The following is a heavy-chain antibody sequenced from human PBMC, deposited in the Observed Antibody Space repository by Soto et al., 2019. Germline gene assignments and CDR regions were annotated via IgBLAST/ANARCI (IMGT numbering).Heavy chain of an antibody. Sequence: PSETLSLTCTVSGGSISSEGYYWSWFRQLPGKGLEWIGDIYYSGTTYHNPSLRSRLTISGDASKNQFSLKLSFVTAADTALYYCARGRGYSYGPYYFDYWGQGTLVTVSS. CDR3: ARGRGYSYGPYYFDY. J-gene: IGHJ4*02. CDR1: GGSISSEGYY. V-gene: IGHV4-31*03. D-gene: IGHD5-18*01. CDR2: IYYSGTT.